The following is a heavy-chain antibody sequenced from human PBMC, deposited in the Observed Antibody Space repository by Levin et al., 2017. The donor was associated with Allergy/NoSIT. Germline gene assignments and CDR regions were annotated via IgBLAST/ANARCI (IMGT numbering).Heavy chain of an antibody. CDR1: GFTFSSYD. CDR2: IGTAGDT. Sequence: PGGSLRLSCAASGFTFSSYDMHWVRQATGKGLEWVSAIGTAGDTYYPGSVKGRFTISRENAKNSLYLQMNSLRAGDTAVYYCARDGGVIAAAGTTPYGMDVWGQGTTVTVSS. D-gene: IGHD6-13*01. V-gene: IGHV3-13*04. J-gene: IGHJ6*02. CDR3: ARDGGVIAAAGTTPYGMDV.